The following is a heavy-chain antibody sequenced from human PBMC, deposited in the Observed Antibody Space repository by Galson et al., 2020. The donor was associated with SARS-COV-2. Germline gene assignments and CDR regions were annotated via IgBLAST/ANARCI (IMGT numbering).Heavy chain of an antibody. D-gene: IGHD2-15*01. Sequence: SETLSLTCTVSGGSISSGGYYWSWIRQHPGKGLEWIGYIYYSGSTYYNPSLKSRVTISVDTSKNQFSLKLSSVTAADTAVYYCARGLGLLEASYYYYYYMDVWGKGTTVTVSS. V-gene: IGHV4-31*03. J-gene: IGHJ6*03. CDR1: GGSISSGGYY. CDR2: IYYSGST. CDR3: ARGLGLLEASYYYYYYMDV.